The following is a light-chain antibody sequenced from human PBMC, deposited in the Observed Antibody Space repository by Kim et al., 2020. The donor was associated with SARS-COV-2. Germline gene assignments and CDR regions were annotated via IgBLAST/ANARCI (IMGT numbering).Light chain of an antibody. CDR1: SRDVGGYNY. V-gene: IGLV2-8*01. J-gene: IGLJ2*01. CDR3: SSYAGSNTVV. CDR2: EVS. Sequence: GQSVTISCTGTSRDVGGYNYVSWYQQHPGKAPKLMIYEVSKRPSGVPDRFSGSKSGNTASLTVSGLQAEDEADYYCSSYAGSNTVVFGGGTQLTVL.